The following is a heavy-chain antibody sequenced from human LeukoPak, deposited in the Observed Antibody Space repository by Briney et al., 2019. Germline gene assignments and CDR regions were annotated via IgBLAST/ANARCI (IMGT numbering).Heavy chain of an antibody. Sequence: ASVKVSCKASGYTFTSYGISWVRQAPGQGLEWMGWISAYNGNTNYAQKLQGRVTMTTDTSTSTAYMELRSLRSDDTAVYYCARDSDIVVVPAATYRYYYYGMDVWGQGTTVTVSS. CDR2: ISAYNGNT. J-gene: IGHJ6*02. D-gene: IGHD2-2*01. V-gene: IGHV1-18*01. CDR1: GYTFTSYG. CDR3: ARDSDIVVVPAATYRYYYYGMDV.